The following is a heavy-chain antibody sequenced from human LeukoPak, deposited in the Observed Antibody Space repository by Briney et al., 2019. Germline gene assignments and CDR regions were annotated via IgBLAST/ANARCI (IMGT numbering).Heavy chain of an antibody. D-gene: IGHD5-12*01. J-gene: IGHJ4*02. CDR1: GDSASSNSVA. V-gene: IGHV6-1*01. Sequence: SQTLSLTFAISGDSASSNSVAWNWIRQSPSRGLEWLGRTYYRSKWYNDYAVSVKSRITINPDTSKNQFSLHLNSVTPEDTAVYYCARDRGYVFDYWGQGTLVTVSS. CDR2: TYYRSKWYN. CDR3: ARDRGYVFDY.